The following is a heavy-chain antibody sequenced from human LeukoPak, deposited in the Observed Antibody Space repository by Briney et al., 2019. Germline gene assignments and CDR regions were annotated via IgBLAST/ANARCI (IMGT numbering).Heavy chain of an antibody. D-gene: IGHD3-22*01. CDR2: ISSSGSTI. Sequence: PGGSLRLSCAASGFTFSSYEINWVRQAPGKGLEWVSYISSSGSTIYYADSVKGRFTISRDNAKNSLYLQMNSLRAEDTAVYYCARDGYYYDSSGYSPFDYWGQGTLVTVSS. V-gene: IGHV3-48*03. J-gene: IGHJ4*02. CDR1: GFTFSSYE. CDR3: ARDGYYYDSSGYSPFDY.